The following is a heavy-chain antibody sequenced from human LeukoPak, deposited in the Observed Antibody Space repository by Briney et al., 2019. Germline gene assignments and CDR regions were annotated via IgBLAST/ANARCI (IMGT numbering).Heavy chain of an antibody. CDR1: GGSISSYY. Sequence: PSETLSLTCTVSGGSISSYYWSWLRQPPGKGLEWLGYIYYSGSTNYNPSLKSRVTISVDTSKNQFSLKLSSVTAADTAVYYCASENYYDSSGYYYFDNWGQGTLVTVSS. D-gene: IGHD3-22*01. CDR2: IYYSGST. J-gene: IGHJ4*02. CDR3: ASENYYDSSGYYYFDN. V-gene: IGHV4-59*01.